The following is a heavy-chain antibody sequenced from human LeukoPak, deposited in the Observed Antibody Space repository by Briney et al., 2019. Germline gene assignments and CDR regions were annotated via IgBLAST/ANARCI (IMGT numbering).Heavy chain of an antibody. CDR3: ARVEGERSYGYVAGWFDP. J-gene: IGHJ5*02. Sequence: ASVKVSCKASGYTFTSYGISWVRQAPGQGLEWVGWISAYNGNTNYAQKLQGRVTMTTDTSTSTAYMELRSLRSDDTAVYYCARVEGERSYGYVAGWFDPWGQGTLVTVSS. D-gene: IGHD5-18*01. CDR1: GYTFTSYG. CDR2: ISAYNGNT. V-gene: IGHV1-18*01.